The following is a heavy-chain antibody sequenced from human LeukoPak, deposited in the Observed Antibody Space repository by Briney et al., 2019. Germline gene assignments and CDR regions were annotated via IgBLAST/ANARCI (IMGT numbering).Heavy chain of an antibody. Sequence: GGSLRLSCAASGFTFSSYAMSWVRQAPGKGLEWVSAISGSGGSTYYADSVKGRFTISRDNSKNTLYLQMNSLRAEDTAVYYCAKGSGYDFWSGGDAFDIWGQGTMVTVSS. D-gene: IGHD3-3*01. V-gene: IGHV3-23*01. CDR3: AKGSGYDFWSGGDAFDI. J-gene: IGHJ3*02. CDR2: ISGSGGST. CDR1: GFTFSSYA.